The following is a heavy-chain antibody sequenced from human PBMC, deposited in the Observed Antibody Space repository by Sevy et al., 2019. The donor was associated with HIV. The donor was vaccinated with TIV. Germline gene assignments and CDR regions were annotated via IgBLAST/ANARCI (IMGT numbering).Heavy chain of an antibody. CDR3: ASPLNYYDSPSAY. CDR1: GFTFSYYD. J-gene: IGHJ4*02. V-gene: IGHV3-21*04. D-gene: IGHD3-16*01. Sequence: GGSLRLSCAASGFTFSYYDMNWVRQAPGKGLEWVSSLSSGSSYIFYGDSVKGRFTISRVNAKNSLYLQMTSLRAEDTAVYYCASPLNYYDSPSAYWGQGTLVTVSS. CDR2: LSSGSSYI.